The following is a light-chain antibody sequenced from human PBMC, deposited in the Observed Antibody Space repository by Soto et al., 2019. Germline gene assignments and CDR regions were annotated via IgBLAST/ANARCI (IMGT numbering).Light chain of an antibody. Sequence: DIQLTQSPSFLSASVGDRVTITCRASQDISTYLAWYEQKPGKAPKLLISGASTLQSGAPSRFSGHGSGTEFTHTISSLQPEDLATYRCQQTNTYPFPSGPGTPVDIK. J-gene: IGKJ3*01. V-gene: IGKV1-9*01. CDR3: QQTNTYPFP. CDR1: QDISTY. CDR2: GAS.